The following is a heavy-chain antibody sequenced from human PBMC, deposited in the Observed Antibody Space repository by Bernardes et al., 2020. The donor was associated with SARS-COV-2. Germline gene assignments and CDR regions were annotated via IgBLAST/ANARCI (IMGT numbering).Heavy chain of an antibody. V-gene: IGHV4-59*11. CDR2: VYFTGNT. CDR3: ARGIVVVVAATLTYYYYYGMDV. D-gene: IGHD2-15*01. Sequence: SETLSLTCTVSGGPIGSHYWSWIRQSPGKGLEWIGNVYFTGNTNHNPSLRSRAIIGIDTSKNQFSLRLSSVTAADAAVYYCARGIVVVVAATLTYYYYYGMDVWGQGTTVTVSS. CDR1: GGPIGSHY. J-gene: IGHJ6*02.